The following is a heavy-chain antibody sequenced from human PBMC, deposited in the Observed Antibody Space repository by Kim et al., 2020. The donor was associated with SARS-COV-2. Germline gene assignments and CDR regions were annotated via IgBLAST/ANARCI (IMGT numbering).Heavy chain of an antibody. Sequence: SETLSLTCTVSGGSISSGGYYWSWIRQHPGKGLEWIGYIYYSGSTYYNSSLKSRVTISVDTSKNQFSLKLSSVTAADTAVYYCAREAVLRFLETHHYYYYYMGVRGKGATVTVAS. CDR3: AREAVLRFLETHHYYYYYMGV. V-gene: IGHV4-31*03. J-gene: IGHJ6*03. D-gene: IGHD3-3*01. CDR1: GGSISSGGYY. CDR2: IYYSGST.